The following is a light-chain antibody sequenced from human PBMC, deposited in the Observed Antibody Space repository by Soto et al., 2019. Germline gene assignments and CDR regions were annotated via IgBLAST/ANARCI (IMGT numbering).Light chain of an antibody. J-gene: IGLJ1*01. V-gene: IGLV1-44*01. Sequence: QSVLTQPPSASGTPGQRVTISCSGSSSNIGSNTVNWYQQLPGTAPKLLIYTNDQRPSGVPDRFSGSRSGTPASLAISGLQFEDEADYHCSSWDDNVDAVVFGAGTKVTVL. CDR2: TND. CDR1: SSNIGSNT. CDR3: SSWDDNVDAVV.